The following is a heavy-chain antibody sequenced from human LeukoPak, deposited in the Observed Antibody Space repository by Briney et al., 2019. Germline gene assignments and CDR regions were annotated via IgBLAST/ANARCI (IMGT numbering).Heavy chain of an antibody. Sequence: GGSLRLSCAASGFTFSNYAMSWVRQAPGKGLEWVSAISGSGGSTYYADSVKGRFTISRDNSKNTLYLQMNSLRAEDTAVYYCAKDLSRGWDYFDYWGQGTLVTVSS. D-gene: IGHD6-19*01. J-gene: IGHJ4*02. V-gene: IGHV3-23*01. CDR3: AKDLSRGWDYFDY. CDR2: ISGSGGST. CDR1: GFTFSNYA.